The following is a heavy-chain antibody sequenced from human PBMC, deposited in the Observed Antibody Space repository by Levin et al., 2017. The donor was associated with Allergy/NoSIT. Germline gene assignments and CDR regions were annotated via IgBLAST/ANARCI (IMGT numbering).Heavy chain of an antibody. CDR3: ASTPLRLAPRGEYWFDP. D-gene: IGHD5/OR15-5a*01. J-gene: IGHJ5*02. Sequence: GASVKVSCKASGYTFTGYYMHWVRQAPGQGLEWMGWINPNSGGTNYAQKFQGRVTMTRDTSISTAYMELSRLRSDDTAVYYCASTPLRLAPRGEYWFDPWGQGTLVTVSS. V-gene: IGHV1-2*02. CDR1: GYTFTGYY. CDR2: INPNSGGT.